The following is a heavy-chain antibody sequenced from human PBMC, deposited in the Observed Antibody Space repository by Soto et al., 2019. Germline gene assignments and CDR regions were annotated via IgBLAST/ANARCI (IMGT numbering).Heavy chain of an antibody. V-gene: IGHV3-53*05. Sequence: PGGSLRLSCAASGFTVSSNYMSWVRQAPGKGLEWVSVIYSGGSTYYADSVKGRFTISRDNSKNTLYLQMNSLRAEDTAVYYCAKEPKDIVVVPAALPSYGMDVWGQGTTVTVSS. CDR2: IYSGGST. D-gene: IGHD2-2*01. CDR3: AKEPKDIVVVPAALPSYGMDV. CDR1: GFTVSSNY. J-gene: IGHJ6*02.